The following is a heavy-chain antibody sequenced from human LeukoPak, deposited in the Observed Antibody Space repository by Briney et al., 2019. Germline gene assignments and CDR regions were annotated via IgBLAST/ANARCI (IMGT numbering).Heavy chain of an antibody. V-gene: IGHV3-64*01. Sequence: GGSLRLSCAASGFTFSSYAMHWVRQAPGKGLEYVSAISSNGGSTYYANSVKGRSTISRDNSKNTLYLQMGSLRAEDMAVYYCARVGGYSGYLGFDYWGQGTLVTVSS. CDR2: ISSNGGST. CDR3: ARVGGYSGYLGFDY. CDR1: GFTFSSYA. D-gene: IGHD5-12*01. J-gene: IGHJ4*02.